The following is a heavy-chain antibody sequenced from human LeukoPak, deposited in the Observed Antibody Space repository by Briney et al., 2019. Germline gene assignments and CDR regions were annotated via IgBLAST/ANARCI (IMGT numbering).Heavy chain of an antibody. D-gene: IGHD2-21*02. CDR1: GGTFSSYT. Sequence: SVKVSCKASGGTFSSYTISWVRQAPGQGLEWMGRIIPIFGTANYAQKFQGRVTITTDESTSTAYMELSSLRSEDTAVYYCARDLGGDRDDYWGQGTLVTVSS. CDR3: ARDLGGDRDDY. V-gene: IGHV1-69*05. CDR2: IIPIFGTA. J-gene: IGHJ4*02.